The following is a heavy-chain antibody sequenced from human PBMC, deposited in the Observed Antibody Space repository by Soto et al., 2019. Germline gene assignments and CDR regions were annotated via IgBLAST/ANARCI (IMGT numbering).Heavy chain of an antibody. J-gene: IGHJ4*02. D-gene: IGHD2-21*02. CDR3: ARDSPSLAYCGGDCYSIDY. CDR1: GYTFTGYY. V-gene: IGHV1-2*02. Sequence: ASVKVSCKASGYTFTGYYMHWVRQAPGQGLEWMGWINPNSGGTNYAQKFQGRVTMTRDSSISTAYMELTRLRSDDTAMYYCARDSPSLAYCGGDCYSIDYWGQGTLVTVSS. CDR2: INPNSGGT.